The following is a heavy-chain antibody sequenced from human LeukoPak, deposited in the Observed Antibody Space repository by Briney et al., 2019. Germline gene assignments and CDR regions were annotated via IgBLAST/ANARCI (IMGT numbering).Heavy chain of an antibody. Sequence: GGSLRLSCAASGFTFSNFWMHWVRQAPGKGLEWVALIWYEGNNKKYADSVKGRITISRDNSKNTLYLEMNSLRADDTAVYYCARGWGSSVYASAFDIWGQGTMVTISS. D-gene: IGHD3-22*01. CDR2: IWYEGNNK. V-gene: IGHV3-33*08. J-gene: IGHJ3*02. CDR1: GFTFSNFW. CDR3: ARGWGSSVYASAFDI.